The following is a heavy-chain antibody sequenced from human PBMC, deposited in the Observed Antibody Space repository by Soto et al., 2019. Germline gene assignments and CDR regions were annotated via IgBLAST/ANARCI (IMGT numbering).Heavy chain of an antibody. CDR1: GFTFSSYA. J-gene: IGHJ6*02. V-gene: IGHV3-30-3*01. Sequence: PGGSLRLSCAASGFTFSSYAMHWVRQAPGKGLEWVAVISYDGSNKYYADSVKGRFTISRDNSKNTLYLQMNSLRAEDTAVYYCARDFLTVTKGIYYYYYGMDVWGQGTTVTSP. CDR2: ISYDGSNK. CDR3: ARDFLTVTKGIYYYYYGMDV. D-gene: IGHD4-4*01.